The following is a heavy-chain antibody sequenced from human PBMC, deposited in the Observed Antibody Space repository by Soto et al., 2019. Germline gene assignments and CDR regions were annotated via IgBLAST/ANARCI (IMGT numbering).Heavy chain of an antibody. CDR1: GFTFSSYW. J-gene: IGHJ4*02. V-gene: IGHV3-74*01. D-gene: IGHD2-15*01. CDR3: AREDSGIVVVVAATGIDY. Sequence: GGSLRLSCAASGFTFSSYWMHWVRQAPGKGLVWVSRINSDGSSTSYADSVKGRFTISRDNAKNTLYLQMNSLRAEDTAVYYCAREDSGIVVVVAATGIDYWGQGTLVTVSS. CDR2: INSDGSST.